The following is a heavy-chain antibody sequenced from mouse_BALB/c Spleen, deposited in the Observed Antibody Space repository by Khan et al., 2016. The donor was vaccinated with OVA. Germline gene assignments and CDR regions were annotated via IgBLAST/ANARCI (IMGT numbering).Heavy chain of an antibody. D-gene: IGHD6-1*01. V-gene: IGHV14-3*02. Sequence: EVQLQESGAELVKPGASVKLSCTASGFNINDTCLHWVKQRPEQGLEWIGRIDPANGDTKYDPKFQAKATITADKPSNIANLQLSSLTSEDTADCSCSRSNSFWPLAYLGPGTSVTVSS. J-gene: IGHJ4*01. CDR2: IDPANGDT. CDR3: SRSNSFWPLAY. CDR1: GFNINDTC.